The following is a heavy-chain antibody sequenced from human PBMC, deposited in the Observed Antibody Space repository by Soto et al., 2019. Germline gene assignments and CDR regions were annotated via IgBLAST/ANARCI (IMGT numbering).Heavy chain of an antibody. V-gene: IGHV3-9*01. CDR1: GFTFDDYA. Sequence: EVHLVESGGGLVQPGRSLRLSCAASGFTFDDYAMHWVRQAPGKGLEWVSGISWNSGTLGYADSVKGRFTISRDNAKQSLYLQMNSLRAEDTALYYCVKALGEYSGNSLNYWGQGTLVTVSS. J-gene: IGHJ4*02. CDR3: VKALGEYSGNSLNY. CDR2: ISWNSGTL. D-gene: IGHD1-26*01.